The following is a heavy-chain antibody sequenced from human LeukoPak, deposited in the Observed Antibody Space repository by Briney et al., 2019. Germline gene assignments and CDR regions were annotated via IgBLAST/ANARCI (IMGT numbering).Heavy chain of an antibody. V-gene: IGHV3-30*04. CDR2: ISYDGSNK. Sequence: PGGSLRLSCAASGFTFSSYAMHWVRQAPGKGLEWVAVISYDGSNKYYADSVKGRFTISRDNSKNTLYLQMNSLRAEDTAVYYCAKDGVIRGEWYFDYWGQGTLVTVSS. CDR1: GFTFSSYA. CDR3: AKDGVIRGEWYFDY. D-gene: IGHD3-3*01. J-gene: IGHJ4*02.